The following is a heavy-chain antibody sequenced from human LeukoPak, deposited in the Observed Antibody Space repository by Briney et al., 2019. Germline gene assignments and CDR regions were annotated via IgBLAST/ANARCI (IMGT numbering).Heavy chain of an antibody. D-gene: IGHD2-15*01. CDR3: ARDGRAGVVGAFRLFDY. CDR2: ISSSGDNK. V-gene: IGHV3-48*03. J-gene: IGHJ4*01. CDR1: ESPSRPYE. Sequence: GGPLNPPCPAPESPSRPYEMNWSRQVPGKGLEWFPYISSSGDNKQYTSSVEGRFTISRDNAKNSLYLEMDSLGVEDTAIYYCARDGRAGVVGAFRLFDYWGHGTLVSVSS.